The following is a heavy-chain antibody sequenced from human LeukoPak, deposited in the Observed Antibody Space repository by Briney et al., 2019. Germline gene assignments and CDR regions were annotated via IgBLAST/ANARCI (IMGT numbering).Heavy chain of an antibody. Sequence: GGSLRLSCAASGFTFSTYSMNWVRQAPGKGLEWVSYISSSSSTIYYADSVKGRFTISRDNAKNSLYLQMNSLRAEDTAVYYCARAGRFLEWSTLPTDYWGQGTRVAVSS. J-gene: IGHJ4*02. V-gene: IGHV3-48*01. CDR1: GFTFSTYS. CDR2: ISSSSSTI. CDR3: ARAGRFLEWSTLPTDY. D-gene: IGHD3-3*01.